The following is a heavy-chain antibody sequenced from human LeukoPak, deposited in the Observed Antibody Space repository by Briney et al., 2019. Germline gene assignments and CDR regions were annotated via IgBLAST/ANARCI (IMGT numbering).Heavy chain of an antibody. CDR1: GGSFSGYY. D-gene: IGHD2-2*01. CDR3: ATPYCSGISCLDVFNM. CDR2: INHSGST. J-gene: IGHJ3*02. Sequence: SETLSLTCAVSGGSFSGYYWSWIRQPPGKGLEWIGEINHSGSTNYNPSLKSRVTISVDTSKNQFSLQLSSVTAADTATYYCATPYCSGISCLDVFNMWGQGTRVTVSS. V-gene: IGHV4-34*01.